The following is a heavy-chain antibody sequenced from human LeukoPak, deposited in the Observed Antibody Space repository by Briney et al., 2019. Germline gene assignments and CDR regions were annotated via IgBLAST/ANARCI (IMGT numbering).Heavy chain of an antibody. CDR1: GYTFTGYY. V-gene: IGHV1-2*02. Sequence: ASVKVSCKASGYTFTGYYMHWVRQAPGQGREWMGWINPNSGGTNYAQKFQGRVTMTRDTSISTAYMELSRLRSDDTAVYYCARYTSSSSYWYFDLWGRGTLVTVSS. D-gene: IGHD6-13*01. CDR2: INPNSGGT. CDR3: ARYTSSSSYWYFDL. J-gene: IGHJ2*01.